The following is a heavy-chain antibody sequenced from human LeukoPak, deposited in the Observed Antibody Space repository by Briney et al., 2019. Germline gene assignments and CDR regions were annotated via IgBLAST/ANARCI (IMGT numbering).Heavy chain of an antibody. CDR2: ISSNGGRT. Sequence: GGSLRLSCAASGFTFRSYGMHWVRQAPGKGLEYVSAISSNGGRTYYANSVKGRFTISRDNSRNTLYLRMGSLRAEDMAVYYCATYYYDSGGFHFHHWGQGTLVTVSS. V-gene: IGHV3-64*01. CDR3: ATYYYDSGGFHFHH. J-gene: IGHJ1*01. D-gene: IGHD3-22*01. CDR1: GFTFRSYG.